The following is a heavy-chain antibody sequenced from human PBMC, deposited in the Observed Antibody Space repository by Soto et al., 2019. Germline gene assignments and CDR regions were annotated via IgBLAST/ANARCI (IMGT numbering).Heavy chain of an antibody. CDR2: IHYSGNT. CDR1: GDSISSYY. Sequence: PSETLSLTCTFSGDSISSYYWNWIRQSPGTGLEWIGYIHYSGNTIYSPSLKSRVSISMDTSKNQFQFSLNLSSVTAADTAVYYCARRGGNIYGWGFESWGQGTPVTVS. V-gene: IGHV4-59*01. J-gene: IGHJ4*02. D-gene: IGHD5-18*01. CDR3: ARRGGNIYGWGFES.